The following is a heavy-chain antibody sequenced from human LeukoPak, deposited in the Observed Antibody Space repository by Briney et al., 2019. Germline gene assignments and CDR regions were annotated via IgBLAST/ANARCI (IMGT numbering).Heavy chain of an antibody. Sequence: SVKVSCKASGGTFSSYAISWVRQAPGQGLEWMGGIIPIFGTANYAQKFQGRVTITADESTSTAYMELSSLRSEDTAVYYCARDGLTTGIAEDYWGQGTLVTVSS. V-gene: IGHV1-69*13. J-gene: IGHJ4*02. CDR2: IIPIFGTA. D-gene: IGHD1-1*01. CDR1: GGTFSSYA. CDR3: ARDGLTTGIAEDY.